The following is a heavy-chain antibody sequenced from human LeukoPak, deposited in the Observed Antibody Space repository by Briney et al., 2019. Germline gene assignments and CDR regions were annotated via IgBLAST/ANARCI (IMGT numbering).Heavy chain of an antibody. CDR2: ISAYNGNT. D-gene: IGHD6-13*01. Sequence: GASVKVSCKTSGYTFTNYGISWVRQAPGLGLEWMGWISAYNGNTNYAQKVQGRVTMTTDTSTSTAYMELRSRRFDDTAVYYCARDQSVRLLQTSSTYFKHVFAIWGQGSMVTVSS. CDR1: GYTFTNYG. V-gene: IGHV1-18*01. CDR3: ARDQSVRLLQTSSTYFKHVFAI. J-gene: IGHJ3*02.